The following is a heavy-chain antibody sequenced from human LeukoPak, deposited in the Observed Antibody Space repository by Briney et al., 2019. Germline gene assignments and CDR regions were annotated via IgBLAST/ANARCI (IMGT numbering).Heavy chain of an antibody. J-gene: IGHJ4*02. CDR2: ISNDGGNK. V-gene: IGHV3-30*18. D-gene: IGHD2-21*01. CDR1: GFTFTTYG. CDR3: TKDGYLGHYFDY. Sequence: GGSLRLSCAASGFTFTTYGMHWVRQAPGKGLEWVAAISNDGGNKYYADSVKGRFTISRDNSKNTLYLQMNSLRAEDTAVYYCTKDGYLGHYFDYWGQGTLVAVSS.